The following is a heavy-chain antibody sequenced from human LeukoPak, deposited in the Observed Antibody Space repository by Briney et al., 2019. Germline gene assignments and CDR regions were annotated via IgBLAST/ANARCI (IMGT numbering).Heavy chain of an antibody. V-gene: IGHV4-34*01. CDR2: INHGGST. Sequence: KPSETLSLTCAVYGGSFSGYYWTWFRQSPGKGLEWIGEINHGGSTKYHPSLKSRVTISVDTSKNQFSLKLSSVTAADTAVYYCARDRGDYLDYYYGMDVWGKGTTVTVSS. CDR1: GGSFSGYY. CDR3: ARDRGDYLDYYYGMDV. D-gene: IGHD3-10*01. J-gene: IGHJ6*04.